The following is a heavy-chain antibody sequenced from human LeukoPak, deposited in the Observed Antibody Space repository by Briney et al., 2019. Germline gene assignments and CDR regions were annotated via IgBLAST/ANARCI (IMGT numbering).Heavy chain of an antibody. CDR3: AKDPGYCSGGSCYPSFDY. CDR2: ISGSASST. J-gene: IGHJ4*02. CDR1: GFTFSNYA. D-gene: IGHD2-15*01. Sequence: GGSLRLSCAASGFTFSNYAMSWVRRAPGKGLEWVSAISGSASSTYHADSVKGRFTISRDNSKNTLYLQMSSLRAEDTAVYYCAKDPGYCSGGSCYPSFDYWGQGTLVTVSS. V-gene: IGHV3-23*01.